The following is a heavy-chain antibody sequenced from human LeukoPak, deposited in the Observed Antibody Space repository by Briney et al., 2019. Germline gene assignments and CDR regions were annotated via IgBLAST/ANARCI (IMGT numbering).Heavy chain of an antibody. CDR1: GITLSNYG. CDR3: AKRGVVIRVILVGFHKEAYYFES. J-gene: IGHJ4*02. Sequence: GGSLRLSCALSGITLSNYGMSWVREAPREGLEWVAGISDRGGSAKYADSVKGRFTISRDNPKNTLYLQMNSLRDEDTAVYFCAKRGVVIRVILVGFHKEAYYFESWGQGALVTVSS. D-gene: IGHD3/OR15-3a*01. CDR2: ISDRGGSA. V-gene: IGHV3-23*01.